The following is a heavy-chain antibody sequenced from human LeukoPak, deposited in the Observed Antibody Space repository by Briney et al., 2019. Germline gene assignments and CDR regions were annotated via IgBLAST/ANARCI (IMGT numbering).Heavy chain of an antibody. CDR1: GLTFSSYSSSYS. V-gene: IGHV3-21*01. CDR2: ISVRSSHI. J-gene: IGHJ4*02. CDR3: ARGYDSSGYYPGALDY. Sequence: GGSLSLACAASGLTFSSYSSSYSMNWVRQAPGKGLEWVSSISVRSSHIYYADSVKGRFTISRDNAKNSLYLQMNSLRAEDTAVYFCARGYDSSGYYPGALDYWGQGILVTVSS. D-gene: IGHD3-22*01.